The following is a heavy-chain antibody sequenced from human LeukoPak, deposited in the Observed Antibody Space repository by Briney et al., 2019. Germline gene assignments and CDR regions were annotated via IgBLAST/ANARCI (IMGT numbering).Heavy chain of an antibody. J-gene: IGHJ4*02. CDR1: GFTFGSSA. CDR3: AKSGYNRFDY. V-gene: IGHV3-23*01. D-gene: IGHD5-24*01. Sequence: GGSLRLSCAASGFTFGSSAMSWVRQAPGKGLEWVSTISGSGSGSSTYYADSVKGRFTISRDNSKNTLYLQMNSLRAEDTAVYYRAKSGYNRFDYWGQGTLVTVSS. CDR2: ISGSGSGSST.